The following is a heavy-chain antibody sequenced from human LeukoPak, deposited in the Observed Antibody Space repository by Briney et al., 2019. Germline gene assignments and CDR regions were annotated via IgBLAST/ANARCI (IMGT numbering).Heavy chain of an antibody. D-gene: IGHD1-26*01. CDR1: GYTFTGYY. J-gene: IGHJ6*04. V-gene: IGHV1-2*02. Sequence: ASVKVSCKASGYTFTGYYIHWLRQAPGQGLEWMGWINPNSGGTNYAQKFQGRVTWTRDTSISTAYMELSRLRSDDTAVYYCTRDGNMDVWGKGTTVPVSS. CDR2: INPNSGGT. CDR3: TRDGNMDV.